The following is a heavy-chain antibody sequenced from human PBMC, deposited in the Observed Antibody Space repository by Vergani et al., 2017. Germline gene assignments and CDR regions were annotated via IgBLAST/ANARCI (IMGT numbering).Heavy chain of an antibody. D-gene: IGHD3-22*01. Sequence: EVQLVQSGAEVKKPGESLKISCQISGYSFTNYWIGWVRQMPGEGLEWMGIIHPADSDTRYSPSFQGQVTISVDKSISTAYLQRSILRASDSAMYYCARLYGRDSSGSKYFDYWGQGTLVTVSS. V-gene: IGHV5-51*01. CDR1: GYSFTNYW. J-gene: IGHJ4*02. CDR3: ARLYGRDSSGSKYFDY. CDR2: IHPADSDT.